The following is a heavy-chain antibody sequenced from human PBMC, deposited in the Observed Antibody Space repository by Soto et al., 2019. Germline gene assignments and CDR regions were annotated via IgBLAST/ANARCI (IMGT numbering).Heavy chain of an antibody. CDR3: AADLRLGELAYYGLDV. J-gene: IGHJ6*02. CDR1: GGTFSSYG. CDR2: IIPIFGTP. D-gene: IGHD3-16*01. V-gene: IGHV1-69*06. Sequence: QVQLVQSGAEVKKPGSSVMVSCKASGGTFSSYGISWVRQAPGQGLEWMGGIIPIFGTPNYAQKFQGRVTITAHKSTSTAYMELYSLRSEDTAVYYCAADLRLGELAYYGLDVWGQGTTVTVS.